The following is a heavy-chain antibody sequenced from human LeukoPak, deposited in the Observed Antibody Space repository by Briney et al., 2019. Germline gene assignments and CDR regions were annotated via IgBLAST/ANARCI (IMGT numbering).Heavy chain of an antibody. D-gene: IGHD3-22*01. CDR2: IGGSGGGT. CDR3: AKRGVVIRVILVGFHKEAYYFDS. V-gene: IGHV3-23*01. CDR1: GFTLSNYG. J-gene: IGHJ4*02. Sequence: GGSLRLSCAVSGFTLSNYGMSWVRQAPGKGLEWVAGIGGSGGGTNYADSVKGRFTIPRDNPKNTLYLQMNSLRAEDTAVYFCAKRGVVIRVILVGFHKEAYYFDSWGQGALVTVSS.